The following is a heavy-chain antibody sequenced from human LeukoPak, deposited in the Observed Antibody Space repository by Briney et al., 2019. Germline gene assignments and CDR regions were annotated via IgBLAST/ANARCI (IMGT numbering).Heavy chain of an antibody. CDR3: ARSFDYVWGSYRLMPSAFDI. V-gene: IGHV4-59*08. Sequence: SETLSLTCTVSGGSISSYYWSWIRQPPGKGLEWIGYIYYSGSTNYNPSLKSRVTISVDTSKNQFSLKLSSVTAADTAVYYCARSFDYVWGSYRLMPSAFDIWGQGTMVTVSS. CDR2: IYYSGST. CDR1: GGSISSYY. J-gene: IGHJ3*02. D-gene: IGHD3-16*02.